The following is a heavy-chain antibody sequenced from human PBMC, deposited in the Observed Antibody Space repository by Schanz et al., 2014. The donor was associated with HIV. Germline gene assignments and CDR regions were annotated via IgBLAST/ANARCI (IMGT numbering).Heavy chain of an antibody. V-gene: IGHV1-2*02. Sequence: QVQLVQSGAEVKEPGASVKVSCKPYGHIFTGYLIHWVRQAPGQGLEWMGWINPNSGATDSAQKFEGRVTMTSDTSISKAFMELISLRSDDAAVYYCARDLSLASSTPTLAFDIWGQGTMVTVSS. CDR3: ARDLSLASSTPTLAFDI. D-gene: IGHD2-2*01. CDR2: INPNSGAT. J-gene: IGHJ3*02. CDR1: GHIFTGYL.